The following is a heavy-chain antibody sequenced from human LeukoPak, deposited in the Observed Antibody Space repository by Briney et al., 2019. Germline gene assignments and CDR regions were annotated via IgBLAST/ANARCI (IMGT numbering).Heavy chain of an antibody. J-gene: IGHJ4*02. V-gene: IGHV3-64D*06. Sequence: GGSLRLSCSASGFTFSSYAMHWVRQAPGKGLEYVSAISSNGGSTYYADSVKGRFTISRDNSKNTLYLQMSGLRAEDTAVYYCARDYWRSIDHWGQGTLVTVSS. CDR3: ARDYWRSIDH. D-gene: IGHD1-1*01. CDR1: GFTFSSYA. CDR2: ISSNGGST.